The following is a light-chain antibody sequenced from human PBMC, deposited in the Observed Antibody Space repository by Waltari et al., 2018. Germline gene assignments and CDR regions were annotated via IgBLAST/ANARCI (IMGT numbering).Light chain of an antibody. V-gene: IGKV3-11*01. CDR3: QQRSSWPYS. CDR2: DAS. CDR1: QSVGRF. Sequence: EIVLTPSPATLSLSPGEGATLSCRASQSVGRFLAWYQQKPGQAPRLLIYDASNRSTGIPARFSASGSGTDFTLTLSSLEPEDFAVYYCQQRSSWPYSFGQGTKLEIK. J-gene: IGKJ2*03.